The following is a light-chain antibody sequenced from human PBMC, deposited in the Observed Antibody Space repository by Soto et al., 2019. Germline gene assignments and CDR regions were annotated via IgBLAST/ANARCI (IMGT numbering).Light chain of an antibody. Sequence: QSALTQPPSASGSPGQSVTISCIGTSSDVGGYNYVSWYQQHPGKAPKLMIYEVSKRPSGVPDRFSGSKSGNTASLTVSGLQAEDEADYYCSSFPGSINYVFGTGTKLTVL. V-gene: IGLV2-8*01. CDR2: EVS. CDR3: SSFPGSINYV. J-gene: IGLJ1*01. CDR1: SSDVGGYNY.